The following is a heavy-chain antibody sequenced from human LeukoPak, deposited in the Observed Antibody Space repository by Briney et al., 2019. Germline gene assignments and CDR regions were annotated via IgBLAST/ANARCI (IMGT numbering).Heavy chain of an antibody. CDR3: ARLLPYYYDSSGYYLYYFDY. D-gene: IGHD3-22*01. V-gene: IGHV5-10-1*01. Sequence: NRGESLKISCKGSGYSFTSYWISWVRQMPGKGLEWMGRIDPSDSYTNYSPSFQGHVTISADKSISTAYLQWSSLKASDTAMYYCARLLPYYYDSSGYYLYYFDYWGQGTLVTVSS. J-gene: IGHJ4*02. CDR1: GYSFTSYW. CDR2: IDPSDSYT.